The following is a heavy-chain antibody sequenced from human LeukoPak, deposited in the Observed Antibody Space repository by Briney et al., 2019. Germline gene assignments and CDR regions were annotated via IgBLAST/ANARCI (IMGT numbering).Heavy chain of an antibody. V-gene: IGHV3-23*01. Sequence: GGSLRLSCAASGFTFSSYAMSWVRQAPGKGLEWVSAISGSGGSTYYADSVKGRFTISRDNSKNTLYLQMNSLRAEDTAVYYCAREGGYCSGGSCYVDLLNWFDPWGQGTLVTVSS. J-gene: IGHJ5*02. D-gene: IGHD2-15*01. CDR2: ISGSGGST. CDR1: GFTFSSYA. CDR3: AREGGYCSGGSCYVDLLNWFDP.